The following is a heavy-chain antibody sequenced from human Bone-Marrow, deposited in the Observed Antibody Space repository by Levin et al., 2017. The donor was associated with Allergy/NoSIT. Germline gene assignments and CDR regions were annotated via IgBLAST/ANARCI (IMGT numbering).Heavy chain of an antibody. V-gene: IGHV3-30-3*01. J-gene: IGHJ4*02. CDR3: ARDFTRRDYDILTGYSY. CDR2: ISYDGSNK. CDR1: GFTFSSYA. D-gene: IGHD3-9*01. Sequence: GGSLRLSCAASGFTFSSYAMHWVRQAPGKGLEWVAVISYDGSNKYYADSVKGRFTISRDNSKNTLYLQMNSLRAEDTAVYYCARDFTRRDYDILTGYSYWGQGTLVTVSS.